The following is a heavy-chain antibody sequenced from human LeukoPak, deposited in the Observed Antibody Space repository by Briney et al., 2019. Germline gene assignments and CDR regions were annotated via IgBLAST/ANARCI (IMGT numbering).Heavy chain of an antibody. CDR1: GYAFTSYG. CDR2: ISAYNGNT. J-gene: IGHJ4*02. V-gene: IGHV1-18*01. CDR3: ARVWASSGWYWGIFDY. Sequence: ASVKVSCKTSGYAFTSYGISWVRQAPGQGLEWMGWISAYNGNTNYAQKLQGRVTMTTDTSTSTAYMELRSLRSDDTAVYYCARVWASSGWYWGIFDYWGQGTLVTVSS. D-gene: IGHD6-19*01.